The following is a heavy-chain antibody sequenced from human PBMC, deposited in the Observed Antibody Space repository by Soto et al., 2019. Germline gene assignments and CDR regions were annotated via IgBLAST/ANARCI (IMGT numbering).Heavy chain of an antibody. CDR1: GFTFSSYS. Sequence: GGSLRLSCAASGFTFSSYSMNWVRQAPGKGLEWVSSISSSSSYIYYADSVKGRFTISRDNAKNSLYLQMNSLRAEDTAVYYCARVSMAARCFDYWGQGTLVTVSS. V-gene: IGHV3-21*01. CDR3: ARVSMAARCFDY. J-gene: IGHJ4*02. D-gene: IGHD6-6*01. CDR2: ISSSSSYI.